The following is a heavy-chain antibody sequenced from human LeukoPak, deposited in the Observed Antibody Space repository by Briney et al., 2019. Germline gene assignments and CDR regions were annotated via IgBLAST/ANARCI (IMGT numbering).Heavy chain of an antibody. J-gene: IGHJ4*02. V-gene: IGHV4-31*03. Sequence: SQTLSLTCTVYGASISSGGYYWNWIRQHPGKGLDWMGYIYPSGSTYYNVSLMSRLTISVDKSKNKFSLKLTSVTAADTAVYYCARERGEGGNYALDSWGQGTLVTVSS. D-gene: IGHD1-26*01. CDR3: ARERGEGGNYALDS. CDR2: IYPSGST. CDR1: GASISSGGYY.